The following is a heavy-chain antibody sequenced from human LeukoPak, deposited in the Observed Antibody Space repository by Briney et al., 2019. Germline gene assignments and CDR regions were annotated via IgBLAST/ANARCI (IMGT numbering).Heavy chain of an antibody. CDR2: INHSGST. V-gene: IGHV4-34*01. D-gene: IGHD5-24*01. CDR1: GGSFSGYY. Sequence: ASETLSLTCAVYGGSFSGYYWSWIRQPPGKGLEWIGEINHSGSTNYNPSLKSRITISVDTSKNQFSLKLSSVTAADTAVYYCAREGRDGYNSYFDYWGQGTLVTVSS. CDR3: AREGRDGYNSYFDY. J-gene: IGHJ4*02.